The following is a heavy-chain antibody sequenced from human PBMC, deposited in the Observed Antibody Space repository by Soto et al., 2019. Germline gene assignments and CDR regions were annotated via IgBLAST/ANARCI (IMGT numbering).Heavy chain of an antibody. V-gene: IGHV4-39*01. CDR1: GDSISRSSYY. CDR3: ARTQRGYSAYDPTKFDY. CDR2: IFYSGST. Sequence: QLQLQESGPGLVKPSETLSLTCTVPGDSISRSSYYWGWIRQPPGKGLEWIGSIFYSGSTYYNPSLKSRITMSVDTSKSQTSLRLSSLSAADTAVYYCARTQRGYSAYDPTKFDYWGPGIPVTVSS. D-gene: IGHD5-12*01. J-gene: IGHJ4*02.